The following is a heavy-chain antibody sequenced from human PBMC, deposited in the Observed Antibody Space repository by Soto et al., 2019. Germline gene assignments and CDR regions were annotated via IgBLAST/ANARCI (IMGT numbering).Heavy chain of an antibody. Sequence: SVKVSCKASGGTFSSYAISWVRQAPGQGLEWMGGIIPIFGTANYAQKFQGRVTITADESTSTAYMELSSLRSEDTAVYYCARKTPGSPGIDYWGQGTLVTVSS. CDR1: GGTFSSYA. J-gene: IGHJ4*02. CDR3: ARKTPGSPGIDY. CDR2: IIPIFGTA. V-gene: IGHV1-69*13. D-gene: IGHD3-10*01.